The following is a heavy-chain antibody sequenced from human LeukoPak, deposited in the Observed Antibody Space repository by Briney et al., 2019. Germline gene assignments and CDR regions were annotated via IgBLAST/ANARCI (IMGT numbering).Heavy chain of an antibody. CDR2: INPSGGST. D-gene: IGHD6-25*01. J-gene: IGHJ3*02. CDR3: AIGGEAAIGGKSSDPYDAFDI. Sequence: ASVKVSCKASGYTFTSYYMHWVRQAPGQGLEWMGIINPSGGSTSYAQKFQGRVTMTRDMSTSTVYMELSSLRSEDTAVYYCAIGGEAAIGGKSSDPYDAFDIWGQGTMVTASS. CDR1: GYTFTSYY. V-gene: IGHV1-46*01.